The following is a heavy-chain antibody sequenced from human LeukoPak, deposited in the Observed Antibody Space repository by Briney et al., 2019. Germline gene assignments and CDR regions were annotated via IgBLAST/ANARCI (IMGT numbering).Heavy chain of an antibody. D-gene: IGHD3-22*01. CDR2: INHSGST. V-gene: IGHV4-34*01. Sequence: SETLSLTCAVYGGSFSGYYWSWIRQPPGKGLEWIGEINHSGSTNYNPSLKSRVTISVDTSKNQFSLKLSSVTAADTAVYYCARGYYYDSSGYPMVAFDIWGQATMVTVSS. CDR3: ARGYYYDSSGYPMVAFDI. CDR1: GGSFSGYY. J-gene: IGHJ3*02.